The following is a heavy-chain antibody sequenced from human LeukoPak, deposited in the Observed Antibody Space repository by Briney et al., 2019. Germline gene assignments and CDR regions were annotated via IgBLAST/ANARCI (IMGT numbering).Heavy chain of an antibody. CDR1: GSSITSVSHY. CDR3: ARRWGNIVGVTYEY. V-gene: IGHV4-39*01. CDR2: IYYTGST. D-gene: IGHD3-16*01. Sequence: PSETLSLTCTISGSSITSVSHYWGWIRQPPGKGLEWIGDIYYTGSTYYSPSLRSRVTMSVHTSENQFSLRLNSVTAVDTAVYYCARRWGNIVGVTYEYWGQGALVTVSS. J-gene: IGHJ4*02.